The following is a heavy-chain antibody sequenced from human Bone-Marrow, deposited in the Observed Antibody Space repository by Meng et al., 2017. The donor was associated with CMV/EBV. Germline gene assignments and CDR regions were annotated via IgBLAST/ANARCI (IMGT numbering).Heavy chain of an antibody. Sequence: CTFSGFSLRTPEMGVGWIRQPPGKALVWLAVIYWDDDRRYSPSLKSGLTITKDTSKNQVVLTITDMDPVDTATYYCAHRPYASPFDSWGQGTLVTVSS. V-gene: IGHV2-5*02. CDR1: GFSLRTPEMG. CDR3: AHRPYASPFDS. CDR2: IYWDDDR. D-gene: IGHD2-8*01. J-gene: IGHJ5*01.